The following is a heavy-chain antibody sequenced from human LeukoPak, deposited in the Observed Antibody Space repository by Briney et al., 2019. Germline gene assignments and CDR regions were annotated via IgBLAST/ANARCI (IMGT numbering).Heavy chain of an antibody. V-gene: IGHV4-59*12. D-gene: IGHD3-10*01. J-gene: IGHJ4*02. CDR2: LYYSGST. CDR1: GGSISSYY. Sequence: SETLSLTCTVSGGSISSYYWTWIRQPPGKGLEWIGSLYYSGSTNYNPSLKSRVTISVDTSKNQFSLKLRSVTAADTAVYYCARDTYYYGSGSYYFDYWGQGTLVTVSS. CDR3: ARDTYYYGSGSYYFDY.